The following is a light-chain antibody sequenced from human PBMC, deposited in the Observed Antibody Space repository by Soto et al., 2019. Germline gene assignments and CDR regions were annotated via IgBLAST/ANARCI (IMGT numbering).Light chain of an antibody. CDR1: QTISSH. V-gene: IGKV1-39*01. Sequence: DIQMTQSPSSLSASVGARVIITCRASQTISSHLNWYQQTPGKAPNLLVYAASSLQSGVPSRFTGSGSGTEFTLTISSKQADDFATYYCQQYNSYSTFGQGTRLEI. CDR2: AAS. CDR3: QQYNSYST. J-gene: IGKJ5*01.